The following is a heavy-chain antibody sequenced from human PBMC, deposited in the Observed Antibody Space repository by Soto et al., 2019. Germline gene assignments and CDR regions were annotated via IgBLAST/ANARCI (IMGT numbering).Heavy chain of an antibody. CDR3: ARISALGQAAFDL. CDR1: GFTLSIYS. Sequence: EVQLVESGGGLVQPGGSLRLSCAASGFTLSIYSMHWVRQAPGKGLEFVSAIHYDGRSTFYANSVRGRFTISRDTSETTLYLQMGSLSAADMAVYYCARISALGQAAFDLWGQGTMVAVSS. CDR2: IHYDGRST. J-gene: IGHJ3*01. V-gene: IGHV3-64*01.